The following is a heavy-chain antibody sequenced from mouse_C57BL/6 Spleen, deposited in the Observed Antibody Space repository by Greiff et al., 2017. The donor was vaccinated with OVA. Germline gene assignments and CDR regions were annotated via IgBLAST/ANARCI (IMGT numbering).Heavy chain of an antibody. J-gene: IGHJ3*01. V-gene: IGHV1-53*01. D-gene: IGHD1-1*01. CDR1: GYTFTSYW. CDR2: INPSNGGT. CDR3: ARPLTTVVATPFAY. Sequence: QVQLQQPGTELVKPGASVKLSCKASGYTFTSYWMHWVKLRPGQGLEWIGNINPSNGGTNYNEKFKSKATLTVDKSSSTAYMQLSSLTSEDSAVYYCARPLTTVVATPFAYWGQGTLVTVSA.